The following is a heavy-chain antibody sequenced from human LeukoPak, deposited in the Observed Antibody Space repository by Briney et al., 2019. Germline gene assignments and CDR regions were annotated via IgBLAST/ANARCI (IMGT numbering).Heavy chain of an antibody. CDR1: GFTFSSYA. D-gene: IGHD2-2*01. J-gene: IGHJ1*01. V-gene: IGHV3-23*01. CDR2: ISGSGSST. CDR3: AKDWPEGCRRTSCYEYFQH. Sequence: PGGSLRLSCAASGFTFSSYAMSWVRQAPGKGLEWVSAISGSGSSTFYADSVRGRFTISRDNSKNTLYLQMNSLRGEDTAVYYCAKDWPEGCRRTSCYEYFQHWGQGTLVSVSS.